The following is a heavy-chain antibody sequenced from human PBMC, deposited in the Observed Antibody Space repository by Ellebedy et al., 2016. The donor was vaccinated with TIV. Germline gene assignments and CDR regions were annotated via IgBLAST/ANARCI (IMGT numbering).Heavy chain of an antibody. CDR3: ARGAYCSKSRCHFDY. V-gene: IGHV4-4*07. CDR2: MYTSGTT. D-gene: IGHD2-2*01. CDR1: GASINSYY. Sequence: SETLSLXXTVSGASINSYYWSWIRQPAGKGLEWIGRMYTSGTTKYNPSLESRVIMSGDTSKNQFSLRLTSVTAADTAVYYCARGAYCSKSRCHFDYWGQGTLVTVSS. J-gene: IGHJ4*02.